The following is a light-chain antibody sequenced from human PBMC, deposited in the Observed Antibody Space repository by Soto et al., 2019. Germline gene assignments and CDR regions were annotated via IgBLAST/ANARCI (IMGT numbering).Light chain of an antibody. CDR3: PPYNTYSRT. Sequence: RASQTISSWLAWYQQKPGKAPKLLIYKASTLKSGVPSRFSGSGYGTEFTLTLCSHQPDDVVTNYGPPYNTYSRTFAQGTKLDIK. CDR1: QTISSW. CDR2: KAS. J-gene: IGKJ1*01. V-gene: IGKV1-5*03.